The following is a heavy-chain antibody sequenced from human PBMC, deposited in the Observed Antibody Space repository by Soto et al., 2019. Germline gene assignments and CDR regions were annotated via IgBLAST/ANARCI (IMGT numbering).Heavy chain of an antibody. CDR3: ARDRGITGTTSHGMDV. V-gene: IGHV3-33*01. Sequence: PGGSLRLSCAASGFTFSSYGMHWVRQAPGKGLEWVAVIWYDGSNKYYADSVKGRFTISRDNSKNTLYLQMNSLRAEDTAVYYCARDRGITGTTSHGMDVWGQGTTVTVSS. CDR1: GFTFSSYG. CDR2: IWYDGSNK. J-gene: IGHJ6*02. D-gene: IGHD1-7*01.